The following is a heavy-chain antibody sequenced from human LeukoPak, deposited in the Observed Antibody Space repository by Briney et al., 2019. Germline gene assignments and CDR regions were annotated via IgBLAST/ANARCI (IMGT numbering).Heavy chain of an antibody. Sequence: PGRSLRLSCSASGFIFRTHAMHWVRQAPGKGLEWVAMVWEGGNYKFYAGSVKGRFSISRDDFSSTLYLQMDSLRAEDTAVYYCVIDPPSSGWAFWSWGQGALVTVSS. V-gene: IGHV3-33*01. J-gene: IGHJ5*02. CDR2: VWEGGNYK. CDR3: VIDPPSSGWAFWS. CDR1: GFIFRTHA. D-gene: IGHD6-19*01.